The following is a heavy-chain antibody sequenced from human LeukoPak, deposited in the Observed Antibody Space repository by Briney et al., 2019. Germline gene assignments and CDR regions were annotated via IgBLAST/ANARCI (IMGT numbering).Heavy chain of an antibody. D-gene: IGHD2-15*01. V-gene: IGHV3-21*01. CDR2: ISSSRSYI. CDR1: GFTFSSYS. Sequence: GGSLRLSCAASGFTFSSYSMNWVRQAPGKGLEWVSFISSSRSYIYYADSVKGRYTIPRDNAKNSLYLQMNSLRAEDTAVYYCASTLHCSGGSCYSGWLDPWGQGTLVTVSS. CDR3: ASTLHCSGGSCYSGWLDP. J-gene: IGHJ5*02.